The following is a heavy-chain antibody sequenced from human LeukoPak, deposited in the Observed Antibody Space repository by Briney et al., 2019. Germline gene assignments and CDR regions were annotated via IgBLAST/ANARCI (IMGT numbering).Heavy chain of an antibody. CDR2: ISSSSSYI. V-gene: IGHV3-21*01. J-gene: IGHJ3*02. Sequence: GGSLRLSCAASGFTFSSYSMNWVRQAPGKGLEWVSSISSSSSYIYYADSVKGRFTISRDDAKNSLYLQMNSLRAEDTAVYYCAKEYSSSWYDAFDIWGPGTMVTVSS. D-gene: IGHD6-13*01. CDR1: GFTFSSYS. CDR3: AKEYSSSWYDAFDI.